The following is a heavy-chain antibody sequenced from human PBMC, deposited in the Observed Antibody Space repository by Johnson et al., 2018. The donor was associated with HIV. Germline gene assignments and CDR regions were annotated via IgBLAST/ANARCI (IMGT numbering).Heavy chain of an antibody. D-gene: IGHD6-13*01. J-gene: IGHJ3*02. CDR1: GFIFSSSW. Sequence: VQLVESGGGVVQPGGSLRLSCAASGFIFSSSWLHWVRQTPGKGLVWVSRSNSDASNINYADSVKGRFTISRDNSKNTLYLQMNSLRAEDTAVYYCARAPYSSSWYRDAFDIWGQGTMVTVSS. CDR3: ARAPYSSSWYRDAFDI. V-gene: IGHV3-74*02. CDR2: SNSDASNI.